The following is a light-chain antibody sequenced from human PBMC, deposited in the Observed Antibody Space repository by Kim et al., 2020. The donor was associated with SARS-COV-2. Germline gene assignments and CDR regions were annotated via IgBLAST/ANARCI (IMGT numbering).Light chain of an antibody. CDR2: DVI. Sequence: QSALTQPRSVSGSPGQSVTISCTGTSSDVGGYNYVSWYQQHPRKAPKVMIYDVIKRPSGVPDRFSGSKSANTASLTISGLQAADEADYYCCSYAGSYTWVFGGGTKLTVL. CDR3: CSYAGSYTWV. V-gene: IGLV2-11*01. J-gene: IGLJ3*02. CDR1: SSDVGGYNY.